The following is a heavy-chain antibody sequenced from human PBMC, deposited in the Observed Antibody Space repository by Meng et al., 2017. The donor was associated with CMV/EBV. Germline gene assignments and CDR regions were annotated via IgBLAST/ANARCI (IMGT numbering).Heavy chain of an antibody. CDR2: ISSSGSTI. V-gene: IGHV3-48*03. CDR3: ARDNAYGDGFDY. CDR1: GFTFSSYE. J-gene: IGHJ4*02. D-gene: IGHD4-17*01. Sequence: GGSLRLSCAASGFTFSSYEMNWVRQAPGKGLEWVSYISSSGSTIYYADSVKGRFTISRDNAKNSLYLQMNSPRAEDTAVYYCARDNAYGDGFDYWGQGTLVTVSS.